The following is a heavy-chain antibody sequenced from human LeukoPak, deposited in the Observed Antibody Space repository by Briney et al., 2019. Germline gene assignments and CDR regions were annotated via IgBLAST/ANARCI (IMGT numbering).Heavy chain of an antibody. CDR2: MSGSSGTI. CDR3: ARERGGFGGYLPYYYLDV. D-gene: IGHD5-12*01. CDR1: GFSFSNFG. J-gene: IGHJ6*03. V-gene: IGHV3-48*04. Sequence: GGSLRLSCAGTGFSFSNFGMNWVRQAPGKGLECVSFMSGSSGTIYYADSVKGRFTISRDNTKNSLYLQMNSLRAEDTAIYYCARERGGFGGYLPYYYLDVWGKGTTVTVSS.